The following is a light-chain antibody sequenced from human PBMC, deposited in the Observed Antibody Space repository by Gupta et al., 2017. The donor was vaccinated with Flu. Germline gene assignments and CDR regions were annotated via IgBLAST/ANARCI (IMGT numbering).Light chain of an antibody. V-gene: IGKV1-5*03. J-gene: IGKJ2*01. Sequence: IQMTQSPSTPSTSVGDRVTITCRASQHINSWLAWYQQKPGKAPNLLIYKASSLESGVPSRFSGSRSGTGFTLTISYLQPDDSATYYCQQYRSYPYTFGQGTKLEIK. CDR1: QHINSW. CDR3: QQYRSYPYT. CDR2: KAS.